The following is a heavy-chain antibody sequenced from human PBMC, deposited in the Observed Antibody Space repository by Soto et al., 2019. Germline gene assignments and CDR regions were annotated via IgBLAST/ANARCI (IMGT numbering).Heavy chain of an antibody. D-gene: IGHD3-3*01. CDR2: IYYTGST. Sequence: SETLSLTCTVSGGFVTSISSRNYYWGWIRQPPGKGLEWIGNIYYTGSTYYNPSLKSRVTISVDTSKNQFSLKLSSVTAADTAVYYCARDSYDFWSATNSLDPWGQGTLVTVSS. V-gene: IGHV4-39*07. J-gene: IGHJ5*02. CDR1: GGFVTSISSRNYY. CDR3: ARDSYDFWSATNSLDP.